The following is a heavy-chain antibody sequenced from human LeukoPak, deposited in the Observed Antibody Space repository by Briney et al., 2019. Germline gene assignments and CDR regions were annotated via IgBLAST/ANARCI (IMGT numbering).Heavy chain of an antibody. J-gene: IGHJ4*02. CDR3: TTPYSGYDEMGFDY. CDR2: IRSKVYGGTT. Sequence: GRSLRLSCTASGFTFGDYAMTWVRQAPGKGLEWVGFIRSKVYGGTTDYAAPVKGRFTISRDDSKNTLYLQMNSLKTEDTAVYYCTTPYSGYDEMGFDYWGQGTLVTVSS. D-gene: IGHD5-12*01. V-gene: IGHV3-49*04. CDR1: GFTFGDYA.